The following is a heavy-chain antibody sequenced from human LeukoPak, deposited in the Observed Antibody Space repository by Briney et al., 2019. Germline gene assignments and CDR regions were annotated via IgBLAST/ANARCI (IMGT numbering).Heavy chain of an antibody. V-gene: IGHV1-18*01. CDR2: ISAYNGNT. Sequence: ASVKVSCKASGYTFTSYGISWVRQAPGQGLEWMGWISAYNGNTNYAQKLQGRVTMTTDTSTSTAYMELRSLRSDDTAVYYCARDLFGAVAGSKGDYWGQGTLVTVSS. D-gene: IGHD6-19*01. CDR3: ARDLFGAVAGSKGDY. CDR1: GYTFTSYG. J-gene: IGHJ4*02.